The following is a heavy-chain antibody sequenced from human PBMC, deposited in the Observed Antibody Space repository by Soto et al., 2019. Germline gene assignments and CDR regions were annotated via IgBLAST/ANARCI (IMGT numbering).Heavy chain of an antibody. Sequence: EVQLVESGGGLVQPGESLRLSCAASGFSFSSYWMSWVRQAPGKGLEWVANIKGDGSEENYVDSLKGRFTISRDNARNSLFLQMDSLRAEDTAVYYCATISFSALNIRALDIWGRWTMVTVSS. D-gene: IGHD2-21*01. CDR2: IKGDGSEE. CDR1: GFSFSSYW. V-gene: IGHV3-7*01. CDR3: ATISFSALNIRALDI. J-gene: IGHJ3*02.